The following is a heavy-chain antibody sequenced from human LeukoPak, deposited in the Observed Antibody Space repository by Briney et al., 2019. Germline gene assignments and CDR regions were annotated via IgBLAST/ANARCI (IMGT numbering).Heavy chain of an antibody. J-gene: IGHJ4*02. CDR2: ICAYNGNT. V-gene: IGHV1-18*01. Sequence: ASVKVSCKASGNTFTSYGISSVRQAPGQGLGWMGWICAYNGNTNYTQKLQGRVTMTTDTSTSTAYMELRSLSSDDTAVYFCARDLGIAEAGTWGYWGQGTLVTVSS. CDR3: ARDLGIAEAGTWGY. CDR1: GNTFTSYG. D-gene: IGHD6-19*01.